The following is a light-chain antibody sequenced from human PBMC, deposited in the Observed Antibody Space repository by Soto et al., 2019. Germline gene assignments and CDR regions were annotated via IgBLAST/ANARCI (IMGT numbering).Light chain of an antibody. CDR1: QFISNS. Sequence: EIVMTQSPSTLSVSPGERVTLSCRASQFISNSLAWYQQRPGQPPRLLIYGASTRAAGISARFSGSGSGTEFTLTISSLQPDDFATYYCHQYNSYSPLTFGGGTKVDIK. CDR3: HQYNSYSPLT. V-gene: IGKV3-15*01. J-gene: IGKJ4*01. CDR2: GAS.